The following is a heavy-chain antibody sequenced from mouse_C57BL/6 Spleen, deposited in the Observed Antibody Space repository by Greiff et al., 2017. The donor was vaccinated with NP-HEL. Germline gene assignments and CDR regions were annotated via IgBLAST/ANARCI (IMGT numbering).Heavy chain of an antibody. CDR2: IDPSDSYT. J-gene: IGHJ4*01. CDR3: ARNYYGSSPSWMDY. V-gene: IGHV1-69*01. D-gene: IGHD1-1*01. Sequence: QVQLQQPGAELVMPGASVKLSCKASGYTFTSYWMHWVKQRPGQGLEWIGEIDPSDSYTNYNQKFKGKSTLTVDKSSSTAYMQLSRLTSEDSAVYYCARNYYGSSPSWMDYWGQGTSVTVSS. CDR1: GYTFTSYW.